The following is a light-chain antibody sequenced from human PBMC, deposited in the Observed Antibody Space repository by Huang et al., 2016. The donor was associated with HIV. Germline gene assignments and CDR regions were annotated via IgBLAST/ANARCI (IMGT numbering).Light chain of an antibody. V-gene: IGKV2-30*01. CDR3: MQGTHWPPIT. CDR2: KVS. J-gene: IGKJ5*01. CDR1: QSLIYSDGNTY. Sequence: DVVLTQSPLSLPVTLGQPASISCSSSQSLIYSDGNTYLNWCQQRPGQAPRRLSDKVSNRDSGVPDRFSGSGSGSDFTLKISKVEAEDVAVYYCMQGTHWPPITFGQGTRLEIK.